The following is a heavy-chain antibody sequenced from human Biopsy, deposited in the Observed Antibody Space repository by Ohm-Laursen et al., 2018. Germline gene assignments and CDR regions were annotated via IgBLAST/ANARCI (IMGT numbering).Heavy chain of an antibody. D-gene: IGHD6-19*01. J-gene: IGHJ4*02. CDR3: TRDRGITVAGTLGFNFDY. CDR2: ISGLNGIK. V-gene: IGHV1-18*01. CDR1: GYTYSDYG. Sequence: ASVKVSCKTSGYTYSDYGVSWVRQAPGQGLEWVGWISGLNGIKTSASKFQGRLTMTTDRSASTAYMELRGLRSDDTAVYYCTRDRGITVAGTLGFNFDYWGQGTLVTVSS.